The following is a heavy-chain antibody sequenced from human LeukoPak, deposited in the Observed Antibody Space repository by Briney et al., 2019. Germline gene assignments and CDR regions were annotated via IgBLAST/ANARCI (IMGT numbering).Heavy chain of an antibody. CDR3: AKSSTGTFDI. Sequence: GGSLRLSCAAPGFTFSSYAMSWVRQAPGKGLDWVSFISGSSSTTYTADSVKGRFTISRDNSKNTLYLQMSSLRAEDTAVYYCAKSSTGTFDIWGQGTMVTISS. D-gene: IGHD7-27*01. CDR2: ISGSSSTT. J-gene: IGHJ3*02. CDR1: GFTFSSYA. V-gene: IGHV3-23*01.